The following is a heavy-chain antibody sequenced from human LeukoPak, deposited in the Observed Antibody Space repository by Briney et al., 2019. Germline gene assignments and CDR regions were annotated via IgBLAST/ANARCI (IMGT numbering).Heavy chain of an antibody. CDR3: AAGPSYDILTGYSPGFAP. CDR2: IYYSGST. V-gene: IGHV4-39*01. CDR1: GGSISSSSYY. Sequence: SETLSPTCTVSGGSISSSSYYWGWIRQPPGKGLEWIGSIYYSGSTYYNPSPKSRVTISVDTSKNQSSLKLSSVTAADTAVYYWAAGPSYDILTGYSPGFAPWGQGPRVPVSS. J-gene: IGHJ5*02. D-gene: IGHD3-9*01.